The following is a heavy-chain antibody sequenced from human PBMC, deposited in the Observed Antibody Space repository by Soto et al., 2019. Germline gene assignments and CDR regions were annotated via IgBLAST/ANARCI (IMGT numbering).Heavy chain of an antibody. CDR3: VTRGGYYDSGAYYD. CDR1: GGSITSSYW. D-gene: IGHD3-22*01. CDR2: IFHTGNT. J-gene: IGHJ1*01. Sequence: VHLQESGPGLVKASGTLSLSCAVSGGSITSSYWWTWVRQPPGKGLEWVGEIFHTGNTKYNPSLKRRTSVSVHKSKNHFSLTLTSVAASDTAMYSCVTRGGYYDSGAYYDWGQGTRVTVSS. V-gene: IGHV4-4*02.